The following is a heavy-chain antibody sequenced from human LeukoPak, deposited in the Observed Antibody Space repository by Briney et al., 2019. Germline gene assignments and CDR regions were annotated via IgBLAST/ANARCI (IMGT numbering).Heavy chain of an antibody. CDR2: IYTSGST. CDR3: ARQGPNPFVFLYYMDV. Sequence: SETLSLTCTVSGGSISSYYWSWIRQPPGKGLEWIGYIYTSGSTNYNPSLKSRVTISVDTSKNQFSLKLSSVTAADTAVYYCARQGPNPFVFLYYMDVWGKGTTVTVSS. D-gene: IGHD3-16*01. J-gene: IGHJ6*03. V-gene: IGHV4-4*09. CDR1: GGSISSYY.